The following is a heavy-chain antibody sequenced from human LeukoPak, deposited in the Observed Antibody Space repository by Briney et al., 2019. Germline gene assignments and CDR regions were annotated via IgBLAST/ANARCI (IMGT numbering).Heavy chain of an antibody. J-gene: IGHJ4*02. V-gene: IGHV3-23*01. CDR1: GFTFSSYA. D-gene: IGHD5-18*01. CDR3: ARAGYSYEDDDDY. Sequence: PGGSLRLSCAASGFTFSSYAMSWVRQAPGKGLEWVSAISGSGGSTYYADSVKGRFTISRDNARSSLYLQLNSLRDEDTAVYYCARAGYSYEDDDDYWGQGTLVTVSS. CDR2: ISGSGGST.